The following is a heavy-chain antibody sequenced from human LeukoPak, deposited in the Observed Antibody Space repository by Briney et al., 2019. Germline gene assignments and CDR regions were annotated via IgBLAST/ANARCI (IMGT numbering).Heavy chain of an antibody. CDR3: AKDRNYYDSSGYFDY. CDR2: ISYDGGNK. Sequence: PGRSLRLSCAASGXTFSSYGMHWVRQAPGKGLEWVAVISYDGGNKYYADSVKGRFTISRDNSKNTLYLQMNSLRAEDTAVYYCAKDRNYYDSSGYFDYWGQGTLVTVSS. J-gene: IGHJ4*02. CDR1: GXTFSSYG. V-gene: IGHV3-30*18. D-gene: IGHD3-22*01.